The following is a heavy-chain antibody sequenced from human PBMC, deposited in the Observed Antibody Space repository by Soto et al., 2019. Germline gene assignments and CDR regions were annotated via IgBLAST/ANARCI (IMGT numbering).Heavy chain of an antibody. D-gene: IGHD2-2*01. Sequence: QVQLVQSGAEVKKPGSSVTVSCKASGGTFGNSAISWVRQAPGQGLEWMGGIIPIFPTPDYAQKFQGRVTITPDDSTAAAYRELTSLRSADRAVYYWARNKDRQQVGGNCYSGIDVWGQGTTVTVSS. CDR1: GGTFGNSA. J-gene: IGHJ6*02. CDR3: ARNKDRQQVGGNCYSGIDV. V-gene: IGHV1-69*05. CDR2: IIPIFPTP.